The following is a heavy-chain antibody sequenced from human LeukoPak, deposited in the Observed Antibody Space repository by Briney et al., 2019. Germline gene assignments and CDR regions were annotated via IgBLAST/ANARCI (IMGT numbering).Heavy chain of an antibody. D-gene: IGHD5-18*01. CDR2: ISYDGSNK. V-gene: IGHV3-30-3*01. CDR1: GFTFSSYA. J-gene: IGHJ4*02. CDR3: ARDGEFDTAMVKQAPPTDY. Sequence: PGGSLRLSCAASGFTFSSYAMHWVRQAPGKGLEWVAVISYDGSNKYYADSVKGRFTISRDNSKNTLYLQMNSLRAEDTAVYYCARDGEFDTAMVKQAPPTDYWGQGTLVTVSS.